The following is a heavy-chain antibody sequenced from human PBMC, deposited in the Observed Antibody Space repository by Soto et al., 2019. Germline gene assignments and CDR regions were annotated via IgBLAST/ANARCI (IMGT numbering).Heavy chain of an antibody. CDR3: ASAKIGDYFQVY. CDR2: INSDGSTT. D-gene: IGHD4-17*01. CDR1: GFTFSGYW. J-gene: IGHJ4*02. Sequence: GGSLRLSCAVCGFTFSGYWMHWVRQAPGKGLVWVSRINSDGSTTSYADSVKGRFTISRDNAKNTLYLQMDSLRAEDTAVYFCASAKIGDYFQVYWGQGTLVTVSS. V-gene: IGHV3-74*01.